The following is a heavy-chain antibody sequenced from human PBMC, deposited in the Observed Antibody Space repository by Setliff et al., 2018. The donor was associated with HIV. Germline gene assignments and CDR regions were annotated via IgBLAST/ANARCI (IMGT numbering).Heavy chain of an antibody. CDR2: GYTKTDGGTT. CDR1: GFSFSNAW. D-gene: IGHD3-16*02. V-gene: IGHV3-15*07. Sequence: PGGSLRLSCAASGFSFSNAWMDWVRQAPGKGLEWVGRGYTKTDGGTTDYAAPVKGRFTISRDDSKNTLYLQVNSLKTEDTAVYYCSRLRRDTDHYYRSYVYDIWGQGTMVTVSS. J-gene: IGHJ3*02. CDR3: SRLRRDTDHYYRSYVYDI.